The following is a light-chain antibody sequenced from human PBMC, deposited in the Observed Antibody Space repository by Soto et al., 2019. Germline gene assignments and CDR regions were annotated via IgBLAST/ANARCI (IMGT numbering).Light chain of an antibody. J-gene: IGKJ1*01. V-gene: IGKV3-15*01. CDR1: QIVSSY. Sequence: EKVMTHSPATLSFSPGERATLSCRASQIVSSYLAWYHQKPGQSPRLLIYDASTMATGVPARFSGSGSGTEFTLTIRSLQSDDLAVYYCQQYDDWPETFGQGNKVEIK. CDR3: QQYDDWPET. CDR2: DAS.